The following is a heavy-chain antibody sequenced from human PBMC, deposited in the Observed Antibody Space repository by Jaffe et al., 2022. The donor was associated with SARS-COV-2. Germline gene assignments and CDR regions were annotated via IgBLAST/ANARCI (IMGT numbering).Heavy chain of an antibody. CDR3: ARMGPVGYGMDV. Sequence: QVQLVESGGGVVQPGRSLRLSCAASGFTFSSYAMHWVRQAPGKGLEWVAVISYDGSNKYYADSVKGRFTISRDNSKNTLYLQMNSLRAEDTAVYYCARMGPVGYGMDVWGQGTTVTVSS. J-gene: IGHJ6*02. V-gene: IGHV3-30-3*01. CDR2: ISYDGSNK. CDR1: GFTFSSYA. D-gene: IGHD1-26*01.